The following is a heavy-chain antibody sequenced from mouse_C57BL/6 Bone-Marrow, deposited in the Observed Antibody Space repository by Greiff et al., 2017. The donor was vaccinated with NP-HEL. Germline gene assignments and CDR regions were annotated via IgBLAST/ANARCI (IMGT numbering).Heavy chain of an antibody. J-gene: IGHJ3*01. CDR1: GFTFSSYG. Sequence: EVKLQESGGDLVKPGGSLKLSCAASGFTFSSYGMSWVRQTPDKRLEWVATISSGGSYTYYPDSVKGRFTISRDNAKNTRYLQMSSLKSEDTAMYYCARHDYYDYDGGFAYWGQGTLVTVSA. CDR2: ISSGGSYT. D-gene: IGHD2-4*01. V-gene: IGHV5-6*01. CDR3: ARHDYYDYDGGFAY.